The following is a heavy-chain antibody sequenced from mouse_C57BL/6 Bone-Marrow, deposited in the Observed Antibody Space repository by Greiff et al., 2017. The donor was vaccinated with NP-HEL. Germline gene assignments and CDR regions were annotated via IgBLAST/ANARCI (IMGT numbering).Heavy chain of an antibody. CDR3: TTCGSSDDY. J-gene: IGHJ2*01. CDR1: GFNIKDDY. V-gene: IGHV14-4*01. D-gene: IGHD1-1*01. CDR2: IDPENGDT. Sequence: EVQLQQSGAELVRPGASVKLSCTASGFNIKDDYMHWVKQRPEQGLEWIGWIDPENGDTEYASKFQGKATITADTSSNTAYLQLSSLTSEDTAVYYCTTCGSSDDYWGQGTTLTVSS.